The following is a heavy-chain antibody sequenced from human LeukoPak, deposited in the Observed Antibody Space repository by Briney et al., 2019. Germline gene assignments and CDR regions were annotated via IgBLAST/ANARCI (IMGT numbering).Heavy chain of an antibody. CDR2: INPNSGGT. Sequence: GASVKVSCKASGYTFTSYDINWVRQATGQGLEWMGWINPNSGGTNYAQKFQGRVTMTRDTSISTAYMELSRLRSDDTAVYYCARDSSVAFDYWGQGTLVTVSS. V-gene: IGHV1-2*02. CDR1: GYTFTSYD. CDR3: ARDSSVAFDY. J-gene: IGHJ4*02. D-gene: IGHD6-19*01.